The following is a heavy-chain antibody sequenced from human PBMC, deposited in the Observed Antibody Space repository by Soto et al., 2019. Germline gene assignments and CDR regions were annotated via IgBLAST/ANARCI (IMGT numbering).Heavy chain of an antibody. CDR3: VRQASGYYYGWFDP. D-gene: IGHD3-22*01. Sequence: QLLLQASGPGLVKPSETLSLTCTVSGGSILDSTYYWAWIRQSPGKGLEWIGTIFYSGGTFYTPSLKSRVPMSVDTANNQFSLKLSSVTAADTAVYYCVRQASGYYYGWFDPWGQGTLVTVSS. CDR1: GGSILDSTYY. V-gene: IGHV4-39*01. J-gene: IGHJ5*02. CDR2: IFYSGGT.